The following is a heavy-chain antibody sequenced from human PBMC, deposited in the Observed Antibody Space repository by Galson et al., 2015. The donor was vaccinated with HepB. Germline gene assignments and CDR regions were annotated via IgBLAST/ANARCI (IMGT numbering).Heavy chain of an antibody. D-gene: IGHD6-19*01. V-gene: IGHV3-7*01. CDR1: GFTFTSYW. CDR3: ARGEGSGWYFDS. CDR2: IKQDGSEK. J-gene: IGHJ4*02. Sequence: SLRLSCAASGFTFTSYWMSWVRQAPVKGLEWVANIKQDGSEKSYVDSVKGRFTISRDSAKNSLYLQMNSLRAEDTAVYYCARGEGSGWYFDSWGQGTLVTVSS.